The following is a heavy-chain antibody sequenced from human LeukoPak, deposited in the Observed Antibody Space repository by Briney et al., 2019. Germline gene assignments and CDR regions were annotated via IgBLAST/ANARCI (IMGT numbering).Heavy chain of an antibody. CDR2: INSDESST. V-gene: IGHV3-74*01. CDR3: AGGGAMVSYYGMDA. Sequence: GGSLRLSCAASGFTFSSYWMHWVRQAPGKGLVWVSRINSDESSTSYADSVRGRFTISRDNAKNTLYVQMNSLRAEDTAVYYCAGGGAMVSYYGMDAWGQGTTVTVSS. CDR1: GFTFSSYW. D-gene: IGHD5-18*01. J-gene: IGHJ6*02.